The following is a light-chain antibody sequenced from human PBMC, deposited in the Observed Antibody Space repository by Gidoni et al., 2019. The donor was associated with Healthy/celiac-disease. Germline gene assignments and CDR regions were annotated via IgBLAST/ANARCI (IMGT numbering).Light chain of an antibody. CDR3: QQRSNWPLT. J-gene: IGKJ4*01. CDR2: DAS. V-gene: IGKV3-11*01. CDR1: HSVSSY. Sequence: ELVLTQSPATLSLSPGERATLSCRARHSVSSYLAWYQQKPDQAPRLLIYDASNRATGIPARCSGSGSGTDFTITISSLEDEDFAVYYCQQRSNWPLTFGGGTKVEIK.